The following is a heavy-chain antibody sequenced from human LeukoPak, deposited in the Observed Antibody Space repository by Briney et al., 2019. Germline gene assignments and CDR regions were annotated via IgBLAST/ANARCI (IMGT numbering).Heavy chain of an antibody. J-gene: IGHJ4*02. CDR2: ISGSSGST. D-gene: IGHD3-3*01. V-gene: IGHV3-23*01. Sequence: GGSLRLSCAASGFTFSSYAMSWVRQAPGKGLEWVSAISGSSGSTYYADSVKGRFTISRDNSKNTLYLQMNSLRAEDTAVYYCAKEAQLTIFGVVITYYFDYWGQGTLVTVSS. CDR3: AKEAQLTIFGVVITYYFDY. CDR1: GFTFSSYA.